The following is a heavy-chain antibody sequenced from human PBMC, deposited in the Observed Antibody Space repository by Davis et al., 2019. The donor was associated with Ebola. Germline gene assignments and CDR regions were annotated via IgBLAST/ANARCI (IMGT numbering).Heavy chain of an antibody. D-gene: IGHD3-3*01. V-gene: IGHV4-59*08. J-gene: IGHJ3*02. CDR2: IYYSGST. CDR1: GGSISSYY. CDR3: ARHTYYDFWSGYYTGDAFDI. Sequence: SETLSLTCTVSGGSISSYYWSWIRQPPGKGLEWIGYIYYSGSTNYNPSLKSRVTISVDPSKNQFSLKLSSVTAADTAVYYCARHTYYDFWSGYYTGDAFDIWGQGTMVTVSS.